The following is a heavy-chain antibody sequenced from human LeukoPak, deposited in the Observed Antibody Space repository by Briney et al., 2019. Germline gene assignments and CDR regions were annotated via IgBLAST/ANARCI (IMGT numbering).Heavy chain of an antibody. CDR3: VKGFHFDW. J-gene: IGHJ4*02. Sequence: GGSLRLSCVGSGFTFRSHAMSWVRQAPEKGLEFVSGIYENGGTTYYADSVKGRFSISRDNSKNTLYLQMDSLRGEDTAVYYCVKGFHFDWWGQGTLVTVSS. CDR1: GFTFRSHA. CDR2: IYENGGTT. V-gene: IGHV3-23*01.